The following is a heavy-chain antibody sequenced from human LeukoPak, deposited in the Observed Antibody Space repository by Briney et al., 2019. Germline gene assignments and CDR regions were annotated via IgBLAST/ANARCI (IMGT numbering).Heavy chain of an antibody. V-gene: IGHV4-39*07. J-gene: IGHJ3*02. CDR3: AREGYYDSSGYYYLGWFGRDDAFDI. CDR2: IYYSGST. Sequence: PSETLSLTCTVSGGSISSSSYYWGWIRQPPGKGLEWIGSIYYSGSTYYNPSLKSRVTISVDTSKNQFSLKLSSVTAADTAVYYCAREGYYDSSGYYYLGWFGRDDAFDIWGQGTMVTVSS. CDR1: GGSISSSSYY. D-gene: IGHD3-22*01.